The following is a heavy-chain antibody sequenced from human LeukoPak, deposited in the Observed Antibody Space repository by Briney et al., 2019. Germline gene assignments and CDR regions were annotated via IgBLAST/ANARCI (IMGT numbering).Heavy chain of an antibody. V-gene: IGHV3-30*03. CDR1: GFTFSSYW. J-gene: IGHJ4*02. CDR2: ISYDGSNK. CDR3: ARDYDIFTGYSNGYYFDY. Sequence: GESLRLSCAASGFTFSSYWMSWVRQAPGKGLEWVAVISYDGSNKYYADSVKGRFTISRDNSKNTLYLQMDSLRAEDTAVYYCARDYDIFTGYSNGYYFDYWGQGTLVPVSS. D-gene: IGHD3-9*01.